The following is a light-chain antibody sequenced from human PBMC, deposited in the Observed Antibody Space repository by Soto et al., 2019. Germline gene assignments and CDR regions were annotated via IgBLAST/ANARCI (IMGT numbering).Light chain of an antibody. CDR3: QQYNNWTLT. Sequence: EIVMTQSPATLSVSPGERASLSCRVSQSVSGNLAWYQQKPGQPPRLLIYGASTRATGIPARFSGSGSGTEFTLTISSLQSEDFAVYYCQQYNNWTLTFGGGTKVEIK. CDR2: GAS. CDR1: QSVSGN. V-gene: IGKV3-15*01. J-gene: IGKJ4*01.